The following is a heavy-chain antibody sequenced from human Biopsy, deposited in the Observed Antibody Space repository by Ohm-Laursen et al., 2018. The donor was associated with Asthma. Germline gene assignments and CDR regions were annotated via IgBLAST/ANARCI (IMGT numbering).Heavy chain of an antibody. CDR3: ARAVDYSHYYGIDV. D-gene: IGHD3-10*01. CDR1: GYTFNSAG. J-gene: IGHJ6*02. V-gene: IGHV1-18*01. Sequence: GASVKVSCKTSGYTFNSAGITWVRQAPGQGLEWMGWISVYNGNTKVAQKLQDRVTMITDTSTSTVYMELRSLSSDDTAVYFCARAVDYSHYYGIDVWGQGTTVTVS. CDR2: ISVYNGNT.